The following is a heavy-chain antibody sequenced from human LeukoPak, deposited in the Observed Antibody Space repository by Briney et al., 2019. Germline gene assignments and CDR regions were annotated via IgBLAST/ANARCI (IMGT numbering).Heavy chain of an antibody. CDR3: ARRSGLDY. V-gene: IGHV3-7*01. CDR2: IKQDGSEI. CDR1: GFTFSDYG. Sequence: GGSLRLSSAVSGFTFSDYGMHWVRQAPGRGLEWVANIKQDGSEIYYADSVKGRFTISRDNAKNSLYLQMNSLRAEDTAVYYCARRSGLDYWGQGTLVTVSS. D-gene: IGHD6-19*01. J-gene: IGHJ4*02.